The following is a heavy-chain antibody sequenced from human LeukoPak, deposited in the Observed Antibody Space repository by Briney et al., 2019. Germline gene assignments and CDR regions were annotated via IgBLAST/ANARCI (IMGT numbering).Heavy chain of an antibody. D-gene: IGHD1-1*01. V-gene: IGHV1-18*01. CDR2: ISAYNGNT. CDR3: ARDGAGTTFYYYYGMDV. Sequence: ASVKVSCKASGYTFTSYGISWVRQAPGQGLEWMGWISAYNGNTNYAQKLQGRVTMTTDTSTSTAYMELRNLRSDDTAVYYCARDGAGTTFYYYYGMDVWGQGTTVTVSS. J-gene: IGHJ6*02. CDR1: GYTFTSYG.